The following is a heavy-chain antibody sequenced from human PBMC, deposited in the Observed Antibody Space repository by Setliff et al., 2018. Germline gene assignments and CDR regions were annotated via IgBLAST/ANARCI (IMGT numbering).Heavy chain of an antibody. CDR1: DVSISSSSFY. J-gene: IGHJ4*02. V-gene: IGHV4-39*07. D-gene: IGHD5-12*01. CDR2: INHSGST. CDR3: ARSEGRRDGYNW. Sequence: SETLSLTCTVSDVSISSSSFYWAWIRQPPGKGLEWIGEINHSGSTNYNPSLKSRVTISVDTPKNQFSRKLSSVTAADTAVYYCARSEGRRDGYNWWGQGTLVAV.